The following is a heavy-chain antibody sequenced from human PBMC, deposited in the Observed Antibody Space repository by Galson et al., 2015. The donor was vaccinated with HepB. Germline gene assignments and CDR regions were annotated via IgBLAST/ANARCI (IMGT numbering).Heavy chain of an antibody. CDR3: ARRGIAAADSYYYGMDV. D-gene: IGHD6-13*01. Sequence: SVKVSCKASGYTFTSYGISWVRQAPGQGLEWMGWISAYNGNTNYAQKLQGRVTMTTDTSTSTAYMELRSLRSDDTAVYYCARRGIAAADSYYYGMDVWGQGTTVTVSS. CDR1: GYTFTSYG. CDR2: ISAYNGNT. J-gene: IGHJ6*02. V-gene: IGHV1-18*01.